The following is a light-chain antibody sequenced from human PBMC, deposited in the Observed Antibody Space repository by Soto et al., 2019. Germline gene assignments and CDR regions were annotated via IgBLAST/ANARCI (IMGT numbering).Light chain of an antibody. V-gene: IGKV3-20*01. J-gene: IGKJ2*01. CDR3: QQYADSPYT. CDR1: QSISSR. CDR2: GAS. Sequence: EIVLTQSPGTLSESPGERGTLSCRASQSISSRLACYQQTPGQAPRLLMYGASTRATGIPDRFSGSGSGTDFTLTINRLEPEDFAMYYCQQYADSPYTFGQGTKLEIK.